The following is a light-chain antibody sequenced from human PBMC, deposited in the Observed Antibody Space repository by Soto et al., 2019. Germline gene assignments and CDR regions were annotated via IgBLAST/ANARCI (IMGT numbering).Light chain of an antibody. Sequence: QSVLTQPPSVSGAPGQRVTISCTGSSSNIGAGYDVHWYQQLPGTAPKLLIYGNSNRPSGVPDRISGSKSGTSASLAITGLQAEDEADYYCQSYDSSLSGLRVVFGGGTKVTVL. V-gene: IGLV1-40*01. CDR1: SSNIGAGYD. CDR2: GNS. J-gene: IGLJ2*01. CDR3: QSYDSSLSGLRVV.